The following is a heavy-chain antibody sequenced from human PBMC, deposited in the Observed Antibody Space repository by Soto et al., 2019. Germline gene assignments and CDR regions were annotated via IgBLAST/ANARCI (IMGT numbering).Heavy chain of an antibody. CDR2: IIPIFATA. J-gene: IGHJ6*02. D-gene: IGHD3-16*01. CDR3: APCLLGVNYYYGMDV. CDR1: GGTFSSYA. V-gene: IGHV1-69*12. Sequence: QVQLVQSGAEVKKPGSSVKVSCKASGGTFSSYAINWVRQAPGQGLEWMGGIIPIFATADYAQKFQGRVTITADESTSTAYMELSRLRSEDTAVYYCAPCLLGVNYYYGMDVWGQGTTVTVSS.